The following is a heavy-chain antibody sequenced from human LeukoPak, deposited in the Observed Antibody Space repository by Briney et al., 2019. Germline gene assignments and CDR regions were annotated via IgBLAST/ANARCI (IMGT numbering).Heavy chain of an antibody. CDR1: GFPLSSYR. D-gene: IGHD2-15*01. CDR3: ARVKGSYFDY. CDR2: ISASGSNI. V-gene: IGHV3-48*01. Sequence: GGSLRLSCAAYGFPLSSYRISWVRQAPGKGLEWVAYISASGSNIYYVDSVKGRFTVSRDNPKSSLFLQMNSPRAEDTAVYYCARVKGSYFDYWGQGALVTVSS. J-gene: IGHJ4*02.